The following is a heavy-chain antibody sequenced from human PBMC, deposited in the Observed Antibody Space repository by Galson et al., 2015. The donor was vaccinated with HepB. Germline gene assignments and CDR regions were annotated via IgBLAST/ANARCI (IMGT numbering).Heavy chain of an antibody. D-gene: IGHD3-9*01. V-gene: IGHV1-2*02. Sequence: SVKVSCKASGYTFTGYYMHWVRQAPGQGLEWMGWINPNSGGTNYAQKFQGRVTMTRDTSISTAYMELSRLRSDDTAVYYCARDFAWVLRYMDYYYMDVWGKGTTVTVSS. CDR3: ARDFAWVLRYMDYYYMDV. CDR1: GYTFTGYY. CDR2: INPNSGGT. J-gene: IGHJ6*03.